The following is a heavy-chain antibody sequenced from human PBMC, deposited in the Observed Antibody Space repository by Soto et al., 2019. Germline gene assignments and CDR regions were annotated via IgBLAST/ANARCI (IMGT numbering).Heavy chain of an antibody. CDR3: TTGLSHGYYNFDY. D-gene: IGHD3-22*01. CDR1: GFTFSDTY. CDR2: IKRQADGGTT. J-gene: IGHJ4*02. Sequence: EVQLVESGGVLVKPGGSLRLSCPTSGFTFSDTYLSWVRQAPGKGLEWVGRIKRQADGGTTDYAAAGKDRFTISRDDSKNTLYMQMNSLKTEDTAVYYCTTGLSHGYYNFDYWGQGTLVTVSS. V-gene: IGHV3-15*01.